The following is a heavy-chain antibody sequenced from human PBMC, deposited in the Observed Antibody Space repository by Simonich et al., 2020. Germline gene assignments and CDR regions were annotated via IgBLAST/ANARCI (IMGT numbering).Heavy chain of an antibody. D-gene: IGHD1-26*01. CDR2: MSGSGGSK. CDR1: GFTFSSYA. Sequence: EVQLLESGGGLVQPGGSLRLSCAASGFTFSSYAMRWVRQAPGKGTGGVSAMSGSGGSKYYADSVKGRFTISRDKSKNTLYLQMNSLRAEDTAVYYCAKDSSLVGATDWFDPWGQGTLVTVSS. J-gene: IGHJ5*02. V-gene: IGHV3-23*01. CDR3: AKDSSLVGATDWFDP.